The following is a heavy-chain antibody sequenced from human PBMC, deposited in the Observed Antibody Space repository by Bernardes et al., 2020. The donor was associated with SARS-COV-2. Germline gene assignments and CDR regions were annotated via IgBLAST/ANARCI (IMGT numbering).Heavy chain of an antibody. CDR2: ISGSSNYM. V-gene: IGHV3-21*01. CDR3: ARETSGDAFDI. Sequence: GGSLRLSCAASGFTFRTSNINWVRQAPGPGLEWVSSISGSSNYMLYADSVKGRFTISRDNAKNSLYLQMNRLRAEDTAVYYCARETSGDAFDIWGQGAMVTGSS. D-gene: IGHD6-25*01. J-gene: IGHJ3*02. CDR1: GFTFRTSN.